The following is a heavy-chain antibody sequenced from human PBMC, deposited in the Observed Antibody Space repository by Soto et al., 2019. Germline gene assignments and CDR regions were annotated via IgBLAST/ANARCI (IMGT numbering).Heavy chain of an antibody. CDR1: GYSFTSYG. CDR2: MNANNGNT. CDR3: ARYFPSRNTRAFDL. V-gene: IGHV1-8*01. Sequence: ASVKVSCKASGYSFTSYGIEWVRQAAGQGFEWMGWMNANNGNTGYVQKFQGRVTFTRDTSISTAYMELSSLRSDDAAVYYCARYFPSRNTRAFDLWGQGTEVTVSS. J-gene: IGHJ3*01. D-gene: IGHD4-4*01.